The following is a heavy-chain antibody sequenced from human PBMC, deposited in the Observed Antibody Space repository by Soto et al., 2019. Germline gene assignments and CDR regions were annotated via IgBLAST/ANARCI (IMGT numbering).Heavy chain of an antibody. V-gene: IGHV4-31*03. CDR3: ARERGSYGYYYGMDV. Sequence: SETLSLTCTVSGGSISSGGYYWSWIRQHPGKGLEWIGYIYYSGSTYYNPSLKSRVTISVDTSKNQFSLKMSSVTAADTAVYYCARERGSYGYYYGMDVWGQGTTVTVSS. J-gene: IGHJ6*02. D-gene: IGHD1-26*01. CDR1: GGSISSGGYY. CDR2: IYYSGST.